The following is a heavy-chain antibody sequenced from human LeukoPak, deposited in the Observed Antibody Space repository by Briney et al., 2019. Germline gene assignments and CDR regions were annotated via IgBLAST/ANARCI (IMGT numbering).Heavy chain of an antibody. CDR1: GFTFSSYA. D-gene: IGHD2-2*01. V-gene: IGHV3-23*01. CDR2: ISGSGGST. J-gene: IGHJ4*02. CDR3: ALTVGYCSSTSCSFDY. Sequence: GGSLRLSCAASGFTFSSYAMSWVRQAPGKGLEWVSAISGSGGSTYYADSVKGRFTISRDNSKNTLYLQMNSLRAEDTAVYYCALTVGYCSSTSCSFDYWGQGTLVTVSS.